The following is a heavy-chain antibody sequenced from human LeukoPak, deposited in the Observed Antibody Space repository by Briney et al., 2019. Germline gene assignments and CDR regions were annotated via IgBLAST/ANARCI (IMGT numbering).Heavy chain of an antibody. Sequence: SETLSLTCTVSGGSISSYYWSWIRQPPGKGLEWIGYIYYSGSTNYNPSLKSRVTISVDTSKNQFSLKLSSVTAADTAVYYCARLKVNDGLSIDYYDSSGSHYFDYWGQGTLVTVSS. CDR3: ARLKVNDGLSIDYYDSSGSHYFDY. V-gene: IGHV4-59*01. CDR2: IYYSGST. CDR1: GGSISSYY. J-gene: IGHJ4*02. D-gene: IGHD3-22*01.